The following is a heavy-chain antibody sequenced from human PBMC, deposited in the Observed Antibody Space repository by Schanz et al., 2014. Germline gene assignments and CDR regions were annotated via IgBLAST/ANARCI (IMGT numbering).Heavy chain of an antibody. Sequence: QVQLVESGGGVVQPGRSLRLSCAGSGFSFSDYGMHWVRQAPGRGLEWVAVISYHGSERYYADSVKGRFTTSRDNSKNTLDLQMSSLRADDTAVYYCVKEGTVVSGSPRDYWGQGALVTVSS. V-gene: IGHV3-30*18. CDR2: ISYHGSER. D-gene: IGHD3-10*01. CDR1: GFSFSDYG. CDR3: VKEGTVVSGSPRDY. J-gene: IGHJ4*02.